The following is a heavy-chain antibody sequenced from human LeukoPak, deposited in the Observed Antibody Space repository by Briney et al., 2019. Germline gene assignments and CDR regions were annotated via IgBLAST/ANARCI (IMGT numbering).Heavy chain of an antibody. Sequence: GGSLRLSCAACGFTFSSYWMNWARQAPGKGLEWVAGINHNGNVNYYVDSVKGRFTISRDNAKNSLYLQMSNLRAEDTAVYFCARGGGLDVWGQGATVTVSS. CDR3: ARGGGLDV. V-gene: IGHV3-7*03. D-gene: IGHD3-16*01. CDR1: GFTFSSYW. J-gene: IGHJ6*02. CDR2: INHNGNVN.